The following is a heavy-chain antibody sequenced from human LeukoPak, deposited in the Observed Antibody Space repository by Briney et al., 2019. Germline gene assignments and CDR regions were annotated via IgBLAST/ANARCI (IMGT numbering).Heavy chain of an antibody. D-gene: IGHD3-10*01. CDR2: ISAYNGNT. J-gene: IGHJ5*02. CDR3: ARDYYGSGSLNGSP. CDR1: GYTFTTYG. Sequence: GASVKVSCKASGYTFTTYGISWVRQAPGQGLEWMGWISAYNGNTNYAQKLQGRVTMTTDTSTSTAYMEVRSLRSDDTAVYYCARDYYGSGSLNGSPWGQGTLVTVSS. V-gene: IGHV1-18*04.